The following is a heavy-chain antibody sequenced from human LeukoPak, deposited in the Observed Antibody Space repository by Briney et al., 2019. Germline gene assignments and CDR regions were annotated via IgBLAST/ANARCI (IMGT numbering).Heavy chain of an antibody. CDR3: ASTPERYYFDY. V-gene: IGHV3-64*04. D-gene: IGHD1-14*01. CDR1: GFTFRDYP. Sequence: GGSLRLSCSASGFTFRDYPIHWVRQAPGEGLQYVSAISSAGGTTYYADSVRGRFTISRDNSKNTLYLQMNSLRAEDTAVYYCASTPERYYFDYWGRGTLVTVSS. J-gene: IGHJ4*02. CDR2: ISSAGGTT.